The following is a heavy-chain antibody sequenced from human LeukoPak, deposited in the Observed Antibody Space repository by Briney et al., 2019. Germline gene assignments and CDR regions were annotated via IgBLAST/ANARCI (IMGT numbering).Heavy chain of an antibody. CDR1: GSSISSYY. V-gene: IGHV4-59*01. CDR3: AGPASEYSSSWYGN. CDR2: TYYSGST. D-gene: IGHD6-13*01. J-gene: IGHJ4*02. Sequence: SETLSLTCTVSGSSISSYYWSWIRQPPGKGLEWIGYTYYSGSTNYNPSLKSRVTISVDTSKNQFSLKLSSVTAADTAVYYCAGPASEYSSSWYGNWGQGTLVTVSS.